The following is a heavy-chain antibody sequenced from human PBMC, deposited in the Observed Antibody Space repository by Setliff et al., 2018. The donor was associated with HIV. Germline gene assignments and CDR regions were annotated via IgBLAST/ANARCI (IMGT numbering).Heavy chain of an antibody. J-gene: IGHJ4*02. CDR3: ARHSGGDQLLREFDY. Sequence: SETLSLTCSVAGDSLSSGTYYWGWIRQPPGKGLEWIGSVSYSGSTLYNPSLKSRVTISVDTSKKQFSLKLNSVTAADTAVYYCARHSGGDQLLREFDYWGQGAVVTVSS. D-gene: IGHD2-2*01. CDR2: VSYSGST. CDR1: GDSLSSGTYY. V-gene: IGHV4-39*01.